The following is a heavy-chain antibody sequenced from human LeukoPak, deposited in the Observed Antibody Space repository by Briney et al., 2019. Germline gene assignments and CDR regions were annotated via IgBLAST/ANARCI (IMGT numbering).Heavy chain of an antibody. CDR2: IGGSGGST. V-gene: IGHV3-23*01. CDR1: GFTFSSYA. CDR3: ARAGYSGGWYRLSVY. Sequence: GGSLRLSCAASGFTFSSYAMSWVRQAPGKGLEWVSAIGGSGGSTYYADSVKGRLTISRDNSKNTLYLQMNSLRAEDTAVYYCARAGYSGGWYRLSVYWGQGTLVTVSS. J-gene: IGHJ4*02. D-gene: IGHD6-19*01.